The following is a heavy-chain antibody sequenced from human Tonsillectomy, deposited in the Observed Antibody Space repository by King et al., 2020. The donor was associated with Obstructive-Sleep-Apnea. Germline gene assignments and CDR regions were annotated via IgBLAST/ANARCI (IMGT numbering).Heavy chain of an antibody. CDR2: INPSGGST. J-gene: IGHJ4*02. V-gene: IGHV1-46*01. Sequence: VQLVQSGAEVKKPGASVKVSCKASGYTFTNYYMHWVRQAPGQGLEWMSIINPSGGSTVYAQDFQGRVTMTSDTSTSTIYMELSSLRSEDTAVYYCARESYCSTISSFNYFDFWGQGTLVTVSS. CDR1: GYTFTNYY. D-gene: IGHD2-2*01. CDR3: ARESYCSTISSFNYFDF.